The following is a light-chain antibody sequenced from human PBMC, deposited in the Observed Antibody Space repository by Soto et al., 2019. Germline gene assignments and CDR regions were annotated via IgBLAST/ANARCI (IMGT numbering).Light chain of an antibody. V-gene: IGLV2-23*02. CDR3: CSYAGSSTPYV. CDR2: EVS. CDR1: SSDVGSYNL. J-gene: IGLJ1*01. Sequence: QSVLTQPASVSGSPGQSITISCTGTSSDVGSYNLVSWYQQHPGKAPKLMIYEVSKRPSGVSNRSSGSKSGHTASLTISGLQAEDEADYYCCSYAGSSTPYVFGTVTKVTVL.